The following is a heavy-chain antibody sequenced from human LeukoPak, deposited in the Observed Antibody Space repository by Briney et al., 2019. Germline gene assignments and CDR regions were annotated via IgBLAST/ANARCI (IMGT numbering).Heavy chain of an antibody. J-gene: IGHJ4*02. CDR3: ARDQCSGPNCQVALDY. CDR1: GFTFSSYW. V-gene: IGHV3-74*01. D-gene: IGHD2-2*01. CDR2: VNSDGSRT. Sequence: GGSLRVSCAASGFTFSSYWMHWVRHGPGKGLVWVSRVNSDGSRTSYADSVKGRFTISRDNAKNTLYLQMNSLRAEDTDVYYCARDQCSGPNCQVALDYWGQGTLLTVSS.